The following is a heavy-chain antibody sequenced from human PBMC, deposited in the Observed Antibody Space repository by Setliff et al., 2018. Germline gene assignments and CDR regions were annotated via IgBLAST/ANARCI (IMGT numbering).Heavy chain of an antibody. Sequence: ASVKVSCKASGYTFTSYYMYWVRQAPGQGLEWMGTINTGGGSASIVDQFQGRVTMTRDTSTSTIYLELTSLRSDDTAVYYCARAGVAAAGRKGVFEYWGQGSLVTVSS. CDR1: GYTFTSYY. V-gene: IGHV1-46*01. J-gene: IGHJ4*02. D-gene: IGHD6-13*01. CDR3: ARAGVAAAGRKGVFEY. CDR2: INTGGGSA.